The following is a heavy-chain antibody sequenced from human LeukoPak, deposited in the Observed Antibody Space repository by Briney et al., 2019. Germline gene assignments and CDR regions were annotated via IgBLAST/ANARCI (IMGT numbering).Heavy chain of an antibody. J-gene: IGHJ5*02. Sequence: SVKVSCKASGGTFSSYAISWVRQAPGQGLEWMGGIIPIFGTANYAQKFQGRATITTDESTSTAYMELSSLRSEDTAVYYCARDHNVAAAGRGFDPWGQGTLVTVSS. CDR2: IIPIFGTA. CDR1: GGTFSSYA. D-gene: IGHD6-13*01. V-gene: IGHV1-69*05. CDR3: ARDHNVAAAGRGFDP.